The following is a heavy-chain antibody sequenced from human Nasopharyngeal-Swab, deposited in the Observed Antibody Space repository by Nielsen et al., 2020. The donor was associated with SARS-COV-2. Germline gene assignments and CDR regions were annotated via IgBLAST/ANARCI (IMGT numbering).Heavy chain of an antibody. CDR1: GFTFSSYA. Sequence: GRSLRLSCAASGFTFSSYAMHWVRQAPGKGLEWVAVISYDGSNKYYADSVKGRFTISRDNSKNTLYLQMNSLRAGDTAVYYCARAGLGGSFQYYYGMDVWGQGTTVTVSS. CDR2: ISYDGSNK. CDR3: ARAGLGGSFQYYYGMDV. D-gene: IGHD2-15*01. V-gene: IGHV3-30-3*01. J-gene: IGHJ6*02.